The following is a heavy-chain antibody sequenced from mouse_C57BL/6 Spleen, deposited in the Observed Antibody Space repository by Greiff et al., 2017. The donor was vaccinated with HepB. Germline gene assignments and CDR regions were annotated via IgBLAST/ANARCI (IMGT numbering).Heavy chain of an antibody. D-gene: IGHD2-4*01. CDR3: ARLRDYYDYWYFDG. Sequence: VQLQQSGAELVKPGASVKISCKASGYAFSSYWMNWVKQRPGKGLEWIGQIYPGDGDTNYNGKFKGKATLTADKSSSTAYMQLSSLTSEDSAVYVWARLRDYYDYWYFDGWGTGTTVTVSS. J-gene: IGHJ1*03. CDR1: GYAFSSYW. V-gene: IGHV1-80*01. CDR2: IYPGDGDT.